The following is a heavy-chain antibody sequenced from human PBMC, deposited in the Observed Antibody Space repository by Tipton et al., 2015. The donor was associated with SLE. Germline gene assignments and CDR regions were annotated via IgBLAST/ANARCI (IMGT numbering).Heavy chain of an antibody. CDR2: IYYSGST. J-gene: IGHJ4*02. D-gene: IGHD3-22*01. Sequence: LRLSCTVSGGSISSYYWSWIRQPPGKGLEWIGYIYYSGSTNYNPSLKSRVTISVDTSKNQFSLKLSSVTAADTAVYYCARGPSSLDSTHGGAFDIWGQGTLVTVSS. V-gene: IGHV4-59*12. CDR3: ARGPSSLDSTHGGAFDI. CDR1: GGSISSYY.